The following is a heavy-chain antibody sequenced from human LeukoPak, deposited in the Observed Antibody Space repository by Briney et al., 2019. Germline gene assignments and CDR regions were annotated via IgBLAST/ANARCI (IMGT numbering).Heavy chain of an antibody. CDR2: INPSGGST. J-gene: IGHJ4*02. D-gene: IGHD3-10*01. Sequence: GASVKVSCKASGYTFTSYYMHWVRQAPGQGLEWMGIINPSGGSTSYAQKFQGRVTMTRDTSTTTVYLELRSLRSDDTAVYYCARDQGVYLGSGRSREVPYYWGQGTLVTVPS. CDR1: GYTFTSYY. CDR3: ARDQGVYLGSGRSREVPYY. V-gene: IGHV1-46*01.